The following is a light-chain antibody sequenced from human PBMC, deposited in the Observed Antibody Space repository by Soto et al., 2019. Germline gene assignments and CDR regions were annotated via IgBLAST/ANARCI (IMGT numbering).Light chain of an antibody. CDR2: LESSGSY. Sequence: QAVVTQSSSASASLGSSVKVTCTLSSGHGSYIIAWHQQQPGKAPRYLMKLESSGSYNKGSGVPDRFSGSSSGADRYLTISNLQFEDEADYYCETWDSNTRVFGGGTKLTVL. CDR3: ETWDSNTRV. V-gene: IGLV4-60*02. CDR1: SGHGSYI. J-gene: IGLJ2*01.